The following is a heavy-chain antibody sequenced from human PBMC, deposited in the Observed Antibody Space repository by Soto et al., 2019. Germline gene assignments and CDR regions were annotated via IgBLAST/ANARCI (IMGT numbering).Heavy chain of an antibody. J-gene: IGHJ3*02. Sequence: SETLSLTCTVSGGSISSGDYYWSWIRQPPGKGLEWIGYIYYSGSTYYNPSLKSRVTISVDTSKNQFSLKLSSVTAADTAVYYCASQYGSSCNDAFDIWGQGTMVTVSS. D-gene: IGHD2-2*01. CDR2: IYYSGST. CDR1: GGSISSGDYY. CDR3: ASQYGSSCNDAFDI. V-gene: IGHV4-30-4*01.